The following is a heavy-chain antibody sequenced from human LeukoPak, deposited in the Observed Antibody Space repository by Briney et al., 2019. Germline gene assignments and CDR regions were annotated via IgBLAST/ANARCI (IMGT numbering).Heavy chain of an antibody. V-gene: IGHV4-59*01. Sequence: SAPLSLTCTVTGGSFSSYYWSWIRQPPGKGLEWIGYIYYSGSTNYNPSLKSRVTMSVDTSKNQFSLKLSSVTAADTAVYYCAGHDYYGSGSYRWGQGTLVTVSS. J-gene: IGHJ5*02. CDR2: IYYSGST. CDR3: AGHDYYGSGSYR. CDR1: GGSFSSYY. D-gene: IGHD3-10*01.